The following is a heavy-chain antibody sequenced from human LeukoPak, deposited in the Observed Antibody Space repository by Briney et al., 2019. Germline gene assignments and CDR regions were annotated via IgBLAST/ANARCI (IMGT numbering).Heavy chain of an antibody. V-gene: IGHV1-69*01. J-gene: IGHJ4*02. D-gene: IGHD6-13*01. CDR2: IIPIFGTA. CDR3: ARGPSTGYSSSWYLFDY. CDR1: GGTFSSYA. Sequence: GSSVKVSCKASGGTFSSYAISWVRQAPGQGLEWMGGIIPIFGTANYAQKFQGRVTITADGSTSTAYMELSSLRSEDTAVYYCARGPSTGYSSSWYLFDYWGQGTLVTVSS.